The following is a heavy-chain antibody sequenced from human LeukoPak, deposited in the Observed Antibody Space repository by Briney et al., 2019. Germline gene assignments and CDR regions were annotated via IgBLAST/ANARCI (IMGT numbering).Heavy chain of an antibody. J-gene: IGHJ6*03. Sequence: QPGGSLRLSCAASGFTFSSYSMNWVRQAPGKGLEWVSCISSSSTIYYADSMKGRFTISRDNAKNSLYLQMNSLRAEDTAVYYCASGYCSSTSCYWIGGMDVWGKGTTVTVSS. CDR1: GFTFSSYS. D-gene: IGHD2-2*01. CDR2: ISSSSTI. CDR3: ASGYCSSTSCYWIGGMDV. V-gene: IGHV3-48*01.